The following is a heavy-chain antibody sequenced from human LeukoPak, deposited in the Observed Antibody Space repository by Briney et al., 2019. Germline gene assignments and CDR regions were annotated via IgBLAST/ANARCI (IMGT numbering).Heavy chain of an antibody. Sequence: GGSLRLSCAASGFTFKNYAMYWVRQAPGKGLEWVSAIIESGESTYYTDSVKGRFTISRDNSKNTLYLQMNSLRAEDTAFYYCVKGSAQYYFDSWGQGTLVTVSS. CDR2: IIESGEST. D-gene: IGHD3-10*01. V-gene: IGHV3-23*01. CDR3: VKGSAQYYFDS. J-gene: IGHJ4*02. CDR1: GFTFKNYA.